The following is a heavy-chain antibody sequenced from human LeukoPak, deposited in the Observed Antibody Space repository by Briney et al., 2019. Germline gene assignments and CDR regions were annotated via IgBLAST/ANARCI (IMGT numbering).Heavy chain of an antibody. CDR1: GFIFSNYG. D-gene: IGHD3-10*01. J-gene: IGHJ4*02. Sequence: GGSLRLSCAASGFIFSNYGMNWVRQAPGKGLEWVSAISGSGGSTYYADSVKGRFTISRDNSKNTLYLQMNSLRAEDTAVYYCAKTAVAGIDYWGQGTLVTVSS. V-gene: IGHV3-23*01. CDR3: AKTAVAGIDY. CDR2: ISGSGGST.